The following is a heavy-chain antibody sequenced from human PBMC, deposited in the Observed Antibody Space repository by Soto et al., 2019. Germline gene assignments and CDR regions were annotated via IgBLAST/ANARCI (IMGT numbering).Heavy chain of an antibody. J-gene: IGHJ4*02. D-gene: IGHD3-9*01. Sequence: VQLVESGGGLVRPGGSLRLSCAASGFTFDDHAMHWVRQAPGKGLEWISAITWNSVALDYAASVKGRFTISRDNAKNSLYLQMDNLRPEDTALYYCAKERLRDFDGWGQGTLVTVSS. CDR2: ITWNSVAL. V-gene: IGHV3-9*01. CDR3: AKERLRDFDG. CDR1: GFTFDDHA.